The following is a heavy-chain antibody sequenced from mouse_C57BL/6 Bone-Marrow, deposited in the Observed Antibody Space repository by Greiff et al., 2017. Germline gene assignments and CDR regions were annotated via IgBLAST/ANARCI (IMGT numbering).Heavy chain of an antibody. CDR2: IDPSDSYT. CDR3: AYWADSYAFAY. V-gene: IGHV1-69*01. D-gene: IGHD2-12*01. J-gene: IGHJ3*01. Sequence: QVQLQQPGAELVMPGASVKLSCKASGYTFTSYWMHWVKQRPGQGLEWIGGIDPSDSYTNYNQKFKGKATLTVDKSSSTAYMQLSSLTSEDSAVYYGAYWADSYAFAYWGQGTLVTVSA. CDR1: GYTFTSYW.